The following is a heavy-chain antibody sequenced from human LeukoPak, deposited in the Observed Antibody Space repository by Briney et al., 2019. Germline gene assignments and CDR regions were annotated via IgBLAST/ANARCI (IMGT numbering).Heavy chain of an antibody. CDR2: IYYSGST. CDR1: GGSISSSSYY. J-gene: IGHJ4*02. Sequence: SETLSLTCTVSGGSISSSSYYWGWIRQPPGKGLEWIGSIYYSGSTYYNPSLKSRVTISVDTSKNQFSLKLSSVTAADTAVYYCAKDKHNWGSDYWGQGTLVTVSS. V-gene: IGHV4-39*02. D-gene: IGHD7-27*01. CDR3: AKDKHNWGSDY.